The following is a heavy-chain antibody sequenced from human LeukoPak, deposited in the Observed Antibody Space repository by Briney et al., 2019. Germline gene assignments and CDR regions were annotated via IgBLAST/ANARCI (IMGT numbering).Heavy chain of an antibody. V-gene: IGHV1-69*01. CDR3: ARGRYSSGLTLDY. CDR2: IIPIFGTA. Sequence: GSSVTVSCKASGGTFSSYAISWVRQAPGQGLEWMGGIIPIFGTANYAQKFQGRVTITADESTSTAYMELSGLRSEDTAVYYCARGRYSSGLTLDYWGQGTLVTVSS. CDR1: GGTFSSYA. J-gene: IGHJ4*02. D-gene: IGHD6-19*01.